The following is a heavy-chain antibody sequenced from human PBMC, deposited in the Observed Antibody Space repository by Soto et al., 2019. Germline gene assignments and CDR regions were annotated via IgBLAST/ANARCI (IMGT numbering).Heavy chain of an antibody. D-gene: IGHD3-10*01. V-gene: IGHV3-7*01. CDR3: ARGGDRKRGGVSDAFDI. Sequence: GGSLRLSCAASGFTFSSYWMSWVRQAPGKGLEWVANIKQDGSEKYYVDSVKGRFTISRDNAKNSLYLQMNSLRAEDTAAYYCARGGDRKRGGVSDAFDIWGQGTMVTVSS. J-gene: IGHJ3*02. CDR2: IKQDGSEK. CDR1: GFTFSSYW.